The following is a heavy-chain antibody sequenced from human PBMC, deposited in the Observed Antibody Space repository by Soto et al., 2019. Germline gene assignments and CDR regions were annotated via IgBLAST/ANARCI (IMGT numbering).Heavy chain of an antibody. V-gene: IGHV1-24*01. D-gene: IGHD3-3*01. CDR3: ATVDFWSGYPDS. Sequence: APVKVSCKVFGYTLTELSMHWVRQAPGKGLGWMGGFDPEDGETIYAQKFQGRVTMTEDTSTDTAYMELSSLRSEDTAVYYWATVDFWSGYPDSWGQGTLVT. CDR2: FDPEDGET. CDR1: GYTLTELS. J-gene: IGHJ4*02.